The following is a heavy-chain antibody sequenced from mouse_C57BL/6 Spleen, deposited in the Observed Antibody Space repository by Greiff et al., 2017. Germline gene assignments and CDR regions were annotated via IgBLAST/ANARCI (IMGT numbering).Heavy chain of an antibody. D-gene: IGHD1-1*01. Sequence: VQLVESGAELVRPGTSVKMSCKASGYTFTNYWIGWAKQRPGHGLEWIGDIYPGGGYTNYNEKFKGKATLTADKSSSTAYMQFSSLTSEDSAIYYCARKGITTVVAGFDYWGQGTTLTVSS. V-gene: IGHV1-63*01. CDR1: GYTFTNYW. CDR2: IYPGGGYT. CDR3: ARKGITTVVAGFDY. J-gene: IGHJ2*01.